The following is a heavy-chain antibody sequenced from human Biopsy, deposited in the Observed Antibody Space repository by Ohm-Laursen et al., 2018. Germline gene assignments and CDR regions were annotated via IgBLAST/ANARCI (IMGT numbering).Heavy chain of an antibody. CDR3: TRGGYYYDSLAYYYWFDP. CDR2: INAKTGDT. Sequence: ASVKVSCKPSGYTFTGYHVHWVRQAPGQGLEWMGWINAKTGDTNYAQKFQGRVTMTRDTSISTAYVDLSSLRSDDTAVYYCTRGGYYYDSLAYYYWFDPWGQGTLVTVSS. V-gene: IGHV1-2*02. CDR1: GYTFTGYH. D-gene: IGHD3-22*01. J-gene: IGHJ5*02.